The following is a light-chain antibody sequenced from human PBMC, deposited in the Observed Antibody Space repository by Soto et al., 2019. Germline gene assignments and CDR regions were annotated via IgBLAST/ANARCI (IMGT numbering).Light chain of an antibody. V-gene: IGKV3-15*01. J-gene: IGKJ4*01. CDR3: QQYGDWPLT. Sequence: DIVLTQSPATLSVSPGERATLSCRASQSVGNNFAWYQQKPGQAPRLLIFGTSTRATGVPARFSGSGSGTEFTITISSLQSEDFAVYCCQQYGDWPLTFGGGAKVEIE. CDR2: GTS. CDR1: QSVGNN.